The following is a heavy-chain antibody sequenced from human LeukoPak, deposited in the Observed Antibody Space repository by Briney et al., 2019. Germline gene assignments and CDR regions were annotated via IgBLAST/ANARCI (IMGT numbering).Heavy chain of an antibody. D-gene: IGHD3-22*01. CDR1: GFTFSSYW. CDR3: ARERGDSTAYYSYYFDY. J-gene: IGHJ4*02. Sequence: GGSLRLSCAASGFTFSSYWMSWVRQAPGKGLEWVANIKQDGSEKYYVDSVEGRFTISRDNAKNSLYLQMNSLRAEDTAVYYCARERGDSTAYYSYYFDYWGQGTLVTVSS. V-gene: IGHV3-7*01. CDR2: IKQDGSEK.